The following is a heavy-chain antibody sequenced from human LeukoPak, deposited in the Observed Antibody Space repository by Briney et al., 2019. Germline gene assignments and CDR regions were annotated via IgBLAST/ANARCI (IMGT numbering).Heavy chain of an antibody. CDR2: INHSGST. D-gene: IGHD3-22*01. V-gene: IGHV4-34*01. CDR1: GGSFSGYY. CDR3: ARAGDSSGYYRIDY. Sequence: SETLSLTCAVYGGSFSGYYWSWIRQPPGKGLERIGEINHSGSTNYNPSLKSRVTISVDTSKNQFSLKLSSVTAADTAVYYCARAGDSSGYYRIDYWGQGTLVTVSS. J-gene: IGHJ4*02.